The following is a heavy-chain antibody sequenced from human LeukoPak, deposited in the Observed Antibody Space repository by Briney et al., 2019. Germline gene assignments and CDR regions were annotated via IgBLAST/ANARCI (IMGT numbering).Heavy chain of an antibody. CDR2: TYYRFKWYN. CDR3: ARDYYDTRGYFDY. CDR1: GDSVSSNSAA. D-gene: IGHD3-22*01. J-gene: IGHJ4*02. Sequence: SQTLSLTCAIPGDSVSSNSAAWNWIRQSPSRGLEWLGRTYYRFKWYNAYAVSVKSRITINPDTSKNQFSLQLNSVTPEDTAVYYCARDYYDTRGYFDYWGQGTLVTVSS. V-gene: IGHV6-1*01.